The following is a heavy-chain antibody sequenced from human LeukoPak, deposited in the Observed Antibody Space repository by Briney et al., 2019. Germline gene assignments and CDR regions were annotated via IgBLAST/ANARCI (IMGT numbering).Heavy chain of an antibody. CDR1: GYTFTSYG. CDR3: ARSTYYDFWNGYHNWFDP. V-gene: IGHV1-18*01. J-gene: IGHJ5*02. D-gene: IGHD3-3*01. Sequence: GASVKVSCKASGYTFTSYGISWVRQAPGQGLEWMGWISAYNGNTNYAQKLQGRVTMTTDTSTSTAYMELRSLRSDDTAVYYCARSTYYDFWNGYHNWFDPWGQGTLVTVSS. CDR2: ISAYNGNT.